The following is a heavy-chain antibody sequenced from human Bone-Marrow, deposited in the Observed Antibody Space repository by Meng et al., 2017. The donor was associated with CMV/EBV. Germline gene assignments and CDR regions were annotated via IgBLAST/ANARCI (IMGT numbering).Heavy chain of an antibody. CDR1: GGSISSYY. D-gene: IGHD2-2*02. CDR2: IYYSGST. Sequence: SETLSLTCIVSGGSISSYYCSWIRQPPGKGLEWIGYIYYSGSTSYNPSLKSRVTISVDTSRNQFSLKLSSVTAADTAVDYCARYVGQCSSTSCYNWFDPWGQGTLVTVSS. CDR3: ARYVGQCSSTSCYNWFDP. J-gene: IGHJ5*02. V-gene: IGHV4-59*01.